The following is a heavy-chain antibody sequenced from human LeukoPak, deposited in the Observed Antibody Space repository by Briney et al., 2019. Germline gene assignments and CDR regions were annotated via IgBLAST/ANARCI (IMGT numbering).Heavy chain of an antibody. J-gene: IGHJ4*02. V-gene: IGHV4-59*01. Sequence: PSETLSLTCTVSGGSISSYYWSWIRQPPGKGLEWIGYIYYSGSTNYNPSLKSRVTISADTSKNQFSLKLSSVTAADTAVYYCARDNCSGGSCYPDYWGQGTLVTASS. CDR2: IYYSGST. CDR1: GGSISSYY. D-gene: IGHD2-15*01. CDR3: ARDNCSGGSCYPDY.